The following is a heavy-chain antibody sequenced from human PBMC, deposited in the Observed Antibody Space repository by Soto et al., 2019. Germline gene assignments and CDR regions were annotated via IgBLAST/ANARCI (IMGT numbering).Heavy chain of an antibody. J-gene: IGHJ5*01. CDR3: ATSCITMVRGVLFNWLDF. D-gene: IGHD3-10*01. CDR1: GYTFTGYY. V-gene: IGHV1-2*02. CDR2: INPNRGGT. Sequence: ASVKDSCKASGYTFTGYYMHWVRQAPGQGPEWMGWINPNRGGTNYAQKFQSRVTMTRDTSISTAYMELSRLRSDDTAVYYCATSCITMVRGVLFNWLDFWCQGVLV.